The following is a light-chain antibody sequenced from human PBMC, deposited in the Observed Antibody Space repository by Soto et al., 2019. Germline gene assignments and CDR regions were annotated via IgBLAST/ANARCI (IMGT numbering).Light chain of an antibody. CDR3: QQYGSSQYT. J-gene: IGKJ2*01. Sequence: EIVLTQSPGTLSLSPGERATLSCRASQSVSSSYLAWYQQKPGQAPRLLIYGASSRATGIPDRFSGSGSGTDFTLTSSRLEPADFAVYYCQQYGSSQYTFGQGTKLEIK. CDR2: GAS. CDR1: QSVSSSY. V-gene: IGKV3-20*01.